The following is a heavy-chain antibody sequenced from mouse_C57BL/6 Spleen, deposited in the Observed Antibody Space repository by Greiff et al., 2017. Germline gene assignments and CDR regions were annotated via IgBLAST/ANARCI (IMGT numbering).Heavy chain of an antibody. Sequence: VQLQQSGPELVKPGASVKISCKASGYAFSSSWMNWVQQRPGKGLEWIGRIYPGDGDTNYNGKFKGKATLTADKSSSTAYMQLSSLTSEDSAVXFCARDGSSNWYFDVWGTGTTVTVSS. J-gene: IGHJ1*03. CDR1: GYAFSSSW. V-gene: IGHV1-82*01. CDR2: IYPGDGDT. D-gene: IGHD1-1*01. CDR3: ARDGSSNWYFDV.